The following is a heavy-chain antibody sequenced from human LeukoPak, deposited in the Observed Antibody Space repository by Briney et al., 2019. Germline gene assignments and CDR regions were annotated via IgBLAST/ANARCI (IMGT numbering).Heavy chain of an antibody. Sequence: GESLKISCKGSGYSFTSYWIGWVRQMPGKGLQWMGIIYPGDSDTRYSPSFQGQVTISADKSISTAYLQWSSLKASDTAMYYCARQGAAGKYYYYYMDVWGKGTTVTVSS. CDR2: IYPGDSDT. V-gene: IGHV5-51*01. CDR1: GYSFTSYW. D-gene: IGHD6-13*01. CDR3: ARQGAAGKYYYYYMDV. J-gene: IGHJ6*03.